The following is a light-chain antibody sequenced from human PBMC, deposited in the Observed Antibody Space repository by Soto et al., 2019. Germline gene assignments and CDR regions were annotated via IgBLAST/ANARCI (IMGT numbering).Light chain of an antibody. CDR3: GTWDSSLSAVV. CDR1: SSNIVNNY. J-gene: IGLJ2*01. V-gene: IGLV1-51*01. Sequence: QSVFTQPPSVSAAPGQKVTISCSGSSSNIVNNYVSWYQQLPGTAPKLLIYDNNKRPSGIPDRFSGSKSGTSATLGITGLQTGDEADCYCGTWDSSLSAVVFGGGTKLTVL. CDR2: DNN.